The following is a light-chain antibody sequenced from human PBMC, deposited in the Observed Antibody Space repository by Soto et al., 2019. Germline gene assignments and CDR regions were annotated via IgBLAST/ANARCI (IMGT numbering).Light chain of an antibody. CDR2: GAS. CDR1: QRVSNSY. CDR3: QRYGGSPPFT. Sequence: EIVLTQAPGTLSLSPGETATLSCRASQRVSNSYLAWYQKKPGQAPRLLIYGASSRAAGIPDRFSGSGSGTDFTLTISRLEPEAFAVYFCQRYGGSPPFTFGQGTKVDIK. J-gene: IGKJ2*01. V-gene: IGKV3-20*01.